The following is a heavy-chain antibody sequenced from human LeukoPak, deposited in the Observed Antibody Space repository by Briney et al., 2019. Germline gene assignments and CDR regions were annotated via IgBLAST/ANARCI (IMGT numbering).Heavy chain of an antibody. CDR1: GFTFSSHW. CDR2: INGDGSST. Sequence: GGSLRLSCAASGFTFSSHWMHWVRQAPGKGLLWVSRINGDGSSTSYADFVKGRFTISRDNAKNTLYLQMNSLRAEDTAVYYCARGPYYFGSGDWGQGTLVTVSS. J-gene: IGHJ4*02. D-gene: IGHD3-10*01. CDR3: ARGPYYFGSGD. V-gene: IGHV3-74*01.